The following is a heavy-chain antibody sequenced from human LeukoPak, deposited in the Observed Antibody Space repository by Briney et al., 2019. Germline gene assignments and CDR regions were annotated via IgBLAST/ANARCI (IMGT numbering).Heavy chain of an antibody. V-gene: IGHV3-30*03. CDR3: ARDSSRQLECKFDY. J-gene: IGHJ4*02. CDR2: ISYDGSNK. D-gene: IGHD6-6*01. Sequence: HPGGSLRLSCAASGFTFSSYGMHWVRQAPGKGLEWVAVISYDGSNKYYADSVKGRFTISRDNSKNTLYLQMNSLRAEDTAVYYCARDSSRQLECKFDYWGQGTLVTVSS. CDR1: GFTFSSYG.